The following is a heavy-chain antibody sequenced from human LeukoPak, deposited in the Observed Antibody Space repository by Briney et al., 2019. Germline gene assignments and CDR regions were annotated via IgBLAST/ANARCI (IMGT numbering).Heavy chain of an antibody. CDR2: IIPILDLA. V-gene: IGHV1-69*04. Sequence: ASVKVSCKASGGTFSSYAISWVRQAPGQGLEWMGRIIPILDLANYATQFQGSVTITAAKSTSTASRELSRLRSEDTAVYYCARLYEITMVRKSKDAFDIWDQGTMATVYS. CDR3: ARLYEITMVRKSKDAFDI. J-gene: IGHJ3*02. CDR1: GGTFSSYA. D-gene: IGHD3-10*01.